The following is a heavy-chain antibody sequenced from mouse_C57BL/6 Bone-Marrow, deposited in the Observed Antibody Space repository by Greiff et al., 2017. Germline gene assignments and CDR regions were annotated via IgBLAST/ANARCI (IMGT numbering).Heavy chain of an antibody. Sequence: VQLVESGAELMKPGASVKLSCKATGYTFTGYWIEWVKQRPGHGLEWIGMIHPNSGSTNYNEKFKSKATLTVDKSSSTAYMQLSSLTSEDSAVYYCHRQLRLPFDYWGQGTTLTVSS. CDR2: IHPNSGST. CDR1: GYTFTGYW. CDR3: HRQLRLPFDY. D-gene: IGHD3-2*02. V-gene: IGHV1-64*01. J-gene: IGHJ2*01.